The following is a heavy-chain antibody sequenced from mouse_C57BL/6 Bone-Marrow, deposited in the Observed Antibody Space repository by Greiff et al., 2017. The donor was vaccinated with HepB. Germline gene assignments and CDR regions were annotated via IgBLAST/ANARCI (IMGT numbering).Heavy chain of an antibody. CDR2: IYPRSGNT. CDR1: GYTFTSYG. CDR3: ALSSYRNYGFAY. Sequence: QVQLQQSGAELARPGASVKLSCKASGYTFTSYGMSWVKQRTGQGLEWIGEIYPRSGNTYYNEKFKGKATLTADKSSSTAYMELRSLTSEDSAVYFCALSSYRNYGFAYWGQGTRVTVSA. J-gene: IGHJ3*01. V-gene: IGHV1-81*01. D-gene: IGHD2-5*01.